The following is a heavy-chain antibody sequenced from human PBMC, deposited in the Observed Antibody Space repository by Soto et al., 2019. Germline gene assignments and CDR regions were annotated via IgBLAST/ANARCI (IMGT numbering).Heavy chain of an antibody. D-gene: IGHD3-16*01. CDR3: TTDEGGGEMARRYYYGMDV. Sequence: GGSLRLSCAASGFTFSNAWMNWVRQAPGKGLEWVGRIKSKTDGGTTDYAAPVKGRFTISRDDSKNTLYLQMNRLKTEETAVYYCTTDEGGGEMARRYYYGMDVWGQVITVTVSS. CDR1: GFTFSNAW. J-gene: IGHJ6*02. V-gene: IGHV3-15*07. CDR2: IKSKTDGGTT.